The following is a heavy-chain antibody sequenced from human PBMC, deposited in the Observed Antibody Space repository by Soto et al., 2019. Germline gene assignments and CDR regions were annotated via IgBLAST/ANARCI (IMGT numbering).Heavy chain of an antibody. CDR3: ARDLRIAAAGTYYYGMDV. CDR1: GGTFSSYA. V-gene: IGHV1-69*06. Sequence: SVKVSCKASGGTFSSYAISWVRQAPGQGLEWMGGIIPIFGTANYAQKFQGRVTITADKSTSTAYMELSSLRSEDTAVYYCARDLRIAAAGTYYYGMDVWGQGTTVTVSS. CDR2: IIPIFGTA. D-gene: IGHD6-13*01. J-gene: IGHJ6*02.